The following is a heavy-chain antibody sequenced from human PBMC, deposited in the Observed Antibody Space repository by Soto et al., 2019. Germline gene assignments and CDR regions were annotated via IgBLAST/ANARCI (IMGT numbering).Heavy chain of an antibody. CDR2: IYHSGST. D-gene: IGHD3-16*02. CDR1: GGSISSGGYS. CDR3: ARAQTWSYVWGSYRQNNWFDP. J-gene: IGHJ5*02. V-gene: IGHV4-30-2*01. Sequence: PAETLSLTCAVSGGSISSGGYSWSWIRQPPGKGLEWIGYIYHSGSTYYNPSLKSRVTISVDRSKNQFSLKLSSVTAADTAVYYCARAQTWSYVWGSYRQNNWFDPWGQGTLVTVSS.